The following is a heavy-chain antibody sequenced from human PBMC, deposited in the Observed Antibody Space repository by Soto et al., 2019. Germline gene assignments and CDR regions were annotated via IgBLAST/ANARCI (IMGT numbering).Heavy chain of an antibody. CDR2: ISGSGGST. D-gene: IGHD3-10*01. CDR1: GFTFSSYA. CDR3: AKKYYVSVSYAPPYYSAN. V-gene: IGHV3-23*01. Sequence: GWSLRLSCAASGFTFSSYAMSWVRQAPGKGLEWVSAISGSGGSTYYADSVKGRFTISRDNSKNTLYLQMNSLRAEDTDVYYCAKKYYVSVSYAPPYYSANWGQGTLVTVFS. J-gene: IGHJ4*02.